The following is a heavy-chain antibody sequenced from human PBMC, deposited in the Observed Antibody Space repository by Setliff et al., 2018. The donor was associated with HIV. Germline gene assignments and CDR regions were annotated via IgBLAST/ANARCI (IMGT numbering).Heavy chain of an antibody. D-gene: IGHD2-21*02. J-gene: IGHJ3*02. Sequence: SETLSLTCAVYGGSFSGYYWCWIRQPPGKGLEWIGEINDSGSTNNNPSLKSRVAMSVDTSKNQFSLKLSSVTAADTAVYYCARDLRGDSVPATAAKSFDIWGQGTLVTVSS. CDR1: GGSFSGYY. CDR2: INDSGST. CDR3: ARDLRGDSVPATAAKSFDI. V-gene: IGHV4-34*01.